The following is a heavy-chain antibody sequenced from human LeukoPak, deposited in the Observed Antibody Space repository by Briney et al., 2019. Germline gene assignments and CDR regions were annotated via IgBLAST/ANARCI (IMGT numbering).Heavy chain of an antibody. Sequence: RASVKVSCKASGGTFSSYAVSWVRQAPGQGLEWMGGIIPSFGTANYVQRFQGRVTLTADESTGTAYMELSSLRSEDTAVYYCARDPIGSRWPYYFDYWGQGTLVTVSS. CDR3: ARDPIGSRWPYYFDY. V-gene: IGHV1-69*13. CDR2: IIPSFGTA. J-gene: IGHJ4*02. D-gene: IGHD6-13*01. CDR1: GGTFSSYA.